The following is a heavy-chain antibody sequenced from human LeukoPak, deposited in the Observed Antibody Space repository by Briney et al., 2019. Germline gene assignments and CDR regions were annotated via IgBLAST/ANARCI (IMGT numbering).Heavy chain of an antibody. CDR2: ISYDGSNK. CDR3: ARGGIAVAGIDFRWFDP. CDR1: GFTFSNYA. Sequence: PGGSLRLSCAASGFTFSNYAMYWVHQAPGKGLEWVAVISYDGSNKYYADSVKGRFTISRDNSKITLYLQMNSLRVEDTAVYYCARGGIAVAGIDFRWFDPWGQGTLVTVSS. D-gene: IGHD6-19*01. J-gene: IGHJ5*02. V-gene: IGHV3-30*04.